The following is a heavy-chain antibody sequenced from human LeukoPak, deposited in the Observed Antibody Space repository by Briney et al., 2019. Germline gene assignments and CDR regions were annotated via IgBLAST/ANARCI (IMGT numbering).Heavy chain of an antibody. Sequence: ASVKVSCKVSGYTLTELSMHWVRQAPGKGLEWMGGFDPEDGETIYAQKFQGRVTMTEDTSTDTAYMELSSLRSGDTAVYYCATTFPGIAKYYFDYWGQGTLVTVSS. V-gene: IGHV1-24*01. CDR1: GYTLTELS. D-gene: IGHD6-13*01. CDR2: FDPEDGET. J-gene: IGHJ4*02. CDR3: ATTFPGIAKYYFDY.